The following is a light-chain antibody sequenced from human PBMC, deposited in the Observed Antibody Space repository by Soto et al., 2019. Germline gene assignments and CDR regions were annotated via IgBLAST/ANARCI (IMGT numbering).Light chain of an antibody. CDR3: QQSYSTPYT. J-gene: IGKJ2*01. V-gene: IGKV3-11*01. CDR1: QSITNY. Sequence: EIVLTQSPATLSLSPGERATLSCRASQSITNYLGWYQQKPGQAPRLLIYATSNRATGIPARFSGSGSGTDFTLTISSLEPEDFATYYCQQSYSTPYTFGQGTKLEIK. CDR2: ATS.